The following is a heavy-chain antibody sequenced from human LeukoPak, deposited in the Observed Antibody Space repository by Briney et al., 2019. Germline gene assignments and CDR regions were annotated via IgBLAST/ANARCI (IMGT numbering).Heavy chain of an antibody. D-gene: IGHD6-13*01. V-gene: IGHV4-39*07. CDR3: ASTLGAADYYMDV. Sequence: SETLSLTCTVSGGSISSSSYYWSWIRQPPGKGLEWIGSIYYSGSTYYNPSLKSRVTISVDTSKNQFSLKLSSVTAADTAVYYCASTLGAADYYMDVWGKGTTVTVSS. CDR2: IYYSGST. J-gene: IGHJ6*03. CDR1: GGSISSSSYY.